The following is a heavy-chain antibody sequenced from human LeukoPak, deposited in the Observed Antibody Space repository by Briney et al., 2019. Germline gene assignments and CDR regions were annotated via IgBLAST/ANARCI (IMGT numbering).Heavy chain of an antibody. CDR1: GFTFSIYG. CDR3: AKGGAQV. V-gene: IGHV3-23*01. CDR2: ISSSGGST. D-gene: IGHD1-26*01. Sequence: GSLTLSCTASGFTFSIYGMHWVRQAAGKGLEWVSAISSSGGSTYYADSVRGRLIISRDSSKNTLYLQMNSLRVEDTAVYYCAKGGAQVGGQGTLVTVSS. J-gene: IGHJ4*02.